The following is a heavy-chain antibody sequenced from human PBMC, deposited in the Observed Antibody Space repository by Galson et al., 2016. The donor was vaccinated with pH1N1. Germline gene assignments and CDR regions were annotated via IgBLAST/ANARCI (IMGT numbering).Heavy chain of an antibody. J-gene: IGHJ4*02. CDR3: IREMC. CDR2: LKSDGTSA. V-gene: IGHV3-74*01. CDR1: EFIFSNKW. Sequence: SLRLSCAASEFIFSNKWMHWLRQSPGKGLEWLAVLKSDGTSARYADSVKGRFTISRDNAKNTLYLQMNSLRVEDTSVYYCIREMCWGQGVLVTVSS.